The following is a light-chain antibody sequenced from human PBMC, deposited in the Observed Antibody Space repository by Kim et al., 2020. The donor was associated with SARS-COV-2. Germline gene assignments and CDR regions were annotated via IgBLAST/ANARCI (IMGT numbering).Light chain of an antibody. CDR1: SSDVGGHNY. Sequence: HATPMSCTATSSDVGGHNYVSWYQQHPGKAPKVMMYDVSQRPSGVSNRFSGSKSGNTASLTISGLQAEDEADYYCSSYAGSSTLIFGGGTQLTVL. CDR2: DVS. J-gene: IGLJ2*01. V-gene: IGLV2-14*04. CDR3: SSYAGSSTLI.